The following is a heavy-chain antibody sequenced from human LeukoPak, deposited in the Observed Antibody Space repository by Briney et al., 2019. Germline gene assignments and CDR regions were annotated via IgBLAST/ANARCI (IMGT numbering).Heavy chain of an antibody. V-gene: IGHV1-18*01. CDR2: ISAYNGNT. J-gene: IGHJ3*02. CDR3: AGITCGSGSYVPDAFDI. CDR1: GYTFTSYG. D-gene: IGHD3-10*01. Sequence: ASVKVSCKASGYTFTSYGISWVRQAPGQGLEWMGWISAYNGNTNYAQKLQGRVTMTTDTSTSTAYMELRSLRSDDTAVYYCAGITCGSGSYVPDAFDIWGQGTMVTVSS.